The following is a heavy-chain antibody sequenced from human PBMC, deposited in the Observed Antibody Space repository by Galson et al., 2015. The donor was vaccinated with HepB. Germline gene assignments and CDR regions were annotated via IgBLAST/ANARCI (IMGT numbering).Heavy chain of an antibody. CDR2: ISSGGSYI. J-gene: IGHJ4*02. D-gene: IGHD3-22*01. CDR3: TRGFPYYNNELNDY. V-gene: IGHV3-21*01. CDR1: GFTFTGYA. Sequence: SLRLSCAASGFTFTGYAMNWARQPPGRGLEWISSISSGGSYIYYADSVKGRFTISRDNARNSLFLQLNSLRAEDTAVYYCTRGFPYYNNELNDYWGQGTLVTVSS.